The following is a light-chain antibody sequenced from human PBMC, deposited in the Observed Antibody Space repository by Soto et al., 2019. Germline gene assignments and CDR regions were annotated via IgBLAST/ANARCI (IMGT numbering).Light chain of an antibody. J-gene: IGKJ5*01. Sequence: DIVLTQSQGTLSLSTGERATLSCLASQSVSSTYLGRYQQQPGQPPRLLMSGTSNRATGTPDRFSGSGSGTDFTLTISSLEPEDFAVYYCQQRSNWPSITFGQGTRLEIK. CDR3: QQRSNWPSIT. CDR2: GTS. V-gene: IGKV3D-20*02. CDR1: QSVSSTY.